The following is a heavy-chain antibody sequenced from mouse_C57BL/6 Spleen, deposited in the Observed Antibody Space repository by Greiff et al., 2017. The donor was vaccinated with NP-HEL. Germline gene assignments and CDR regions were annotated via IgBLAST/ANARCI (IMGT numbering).Heavy chain of an antibody. Sequence: QVQLQQSGAELARPGASVKLSCKASGYTFTSYGISWVKQRTGQGLEWIGEIYPRSGNTYYNEKFKGKATLTADKSSSTAYMELRSLTSEDSAVYFCARINYYGSSRYFDVWGTGTTVTVSS. CDR1: GYTFTSYG. V-gene: IGHV1-81*01. CDR3: ARINYYGSSRYFDV. CDR2: IYPRSGNT. D-gene: IGHD1-1*01. J-gene: IGHJ1*03.